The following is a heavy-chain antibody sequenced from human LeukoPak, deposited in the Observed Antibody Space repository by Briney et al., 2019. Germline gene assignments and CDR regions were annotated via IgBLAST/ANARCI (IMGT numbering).Heavy chain of an antibody. Sequence: PSETLSLTCTVSGGSVSSGSYYWSWIRQPPGKGLEWIGYIYCSGSTNYNPSLKSRVTISVDTSKNQFSLKLSSVTAADTAVYYCASSIVVGDWFDPWGQGTLVTVSS. CDR1: GGSVSSGSYY. D-gene: IGHD2-15*01. V-gene: IGHV4-61*01. CDR2: IYCSGST. CDR3: ASSIVVGDWFDP. J-gene: IGHJ5*02.